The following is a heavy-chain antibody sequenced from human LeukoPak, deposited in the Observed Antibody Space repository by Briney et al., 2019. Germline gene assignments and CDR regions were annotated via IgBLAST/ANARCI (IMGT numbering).Heavy chain of an antibody. CDR3: ARGLWFGDENPPYFDY. D-gene: IGHD3-10*01. CDR1: GGFTSSYY. J-gene: IGHJ4*02. CDR2: IYTSGST. Sequence: PSETLSLTCTVSGGFTSSYYWSWIRQPAGKGLEWIGRIYTSGSTNYNPSLKSRVTMSVDTSKNQFSLKLSSVTAADTAVYYCARGLWFGDENPPYFDYWGQGTLVTVSS. V-gene: IGHV4-4*07.